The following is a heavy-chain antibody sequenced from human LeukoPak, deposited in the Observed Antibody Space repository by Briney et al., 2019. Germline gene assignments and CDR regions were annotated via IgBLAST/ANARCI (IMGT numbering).Heavy chain of an antibody. CDR2: IRYDGSNK. Sequence: GGSLRLSCAASGFTFISYGMHWVRQAPGKGLEWVTFIRYDGSNKYYADAVKGRFIISRDNSKNTLYLQMNSLRAEDTAVYYCAKDTVKVTTIRRVPHYMDVWGKGTTVTISS. CDR1: GFTFISYG. V-gene: IGHV3-30*02. D-gene: IGHD5-12*01. CDR3: AKDTVKVTTIRRVPHYMDV. J-gene: IGHJ6*03.